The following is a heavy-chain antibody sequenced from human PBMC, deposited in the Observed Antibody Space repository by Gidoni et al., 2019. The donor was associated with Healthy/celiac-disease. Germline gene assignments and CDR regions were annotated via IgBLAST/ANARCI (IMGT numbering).Heavy chain of an antibody. D-gene: IGHD5-12*01. Sequence: QVQLVQSGAEVKKPGASVKVSCKASGYTFTSYYMHWGRQAPGQGLEWMGIINPSGVSTSYAQKFQGRVTMTRDTSTSTVYMELSSLRSEDTAVYYCARDFSVATPYDAFDIWGQGTMVTVSS. CDR2: INPSGVST. J-gene: IGHJ3*02. CDR1: GYTFTSYY. CDR3: ARDFSVATPYDAFDI. V-gene: IGHV1-46*01.